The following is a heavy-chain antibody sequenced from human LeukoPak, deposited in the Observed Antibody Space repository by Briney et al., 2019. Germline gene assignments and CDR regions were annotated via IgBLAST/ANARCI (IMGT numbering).Heavy chain of an antibody. D-gene: IGHD6-13*01. J-gene: IGHJ6*03. CDR3: ARVRSLLLQLTDYYYYMDV. CDR2: INPNSGGT. V-gene: IGHV1-2*02. CDR1: GYTFTGYY. Sequence: EASVKVSCKASGYTFTGYYMHWVRQAPGQGLEWMGWINPNSGGTNYAQKFQGRVTMTRDTSISTAYMELSRLRSDDTAVYYCARVRSLLLQLTDYYYYMDVWGKGTTVTVSS.